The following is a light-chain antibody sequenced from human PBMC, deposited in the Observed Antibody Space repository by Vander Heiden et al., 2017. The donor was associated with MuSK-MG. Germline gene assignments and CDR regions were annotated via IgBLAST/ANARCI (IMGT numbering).Light chain of an antibody. CDR1: QSRLNSDGKTC. V-gene: IGKV2D-29*01. J-gene: IGKJ1*01. Sequence: DIVMTQTLLSLSVTPGQPASISCKSSQSRLNSDGKTCLYWYLQKPGQPPRLLIYEVSNRFSGVPDRFSGNGSGTDFTLEISRVEAEDVGVYYSGQRVQLPWTFGQGTKVEIK. CDR2: EVS. CDR3: GQRVQLPWT.